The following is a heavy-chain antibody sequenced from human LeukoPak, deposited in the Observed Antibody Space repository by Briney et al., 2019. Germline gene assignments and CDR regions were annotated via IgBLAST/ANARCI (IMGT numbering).Heavy chain of an antibody. D-gene: IGHD2-15*01. CDR1: GGSFSGYY. CDR3: ATSVTNCSGGSCHNWFDP. CDR2: INHSGST. V-gene: IGHV4-34*01. J-gene: IGHJ5*02. Sequence: SETLSLTCAVYGGSFSGYYWSWIRQPPGKGLEWIGEINHSGSTNYNPSLKSRVTISVDTFKNQFSLKLSSVTAADTAVYYCATSVTNCSGGSCHNWFDPWGQGTLVTVSS.